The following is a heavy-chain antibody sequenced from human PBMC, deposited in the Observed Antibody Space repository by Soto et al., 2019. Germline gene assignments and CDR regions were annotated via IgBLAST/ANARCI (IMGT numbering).Heavy chain of an antibody. CDR3: AGAPCIVGATKVHVHWFDP. D-gene: IGHD1-26*01. Sequence: ASVKVSCKASGYTFTSYGISWVLQAPGQGLEWMGWISAYNGNTNYAQKLQGRVTMTTDTSTSTAYMELRSLRSDDTAVYYCAGAPCIVGATKVHVHWFDPLGQGPLVTGSS. CDR2: ISAYNGNT. CDR1: GYTFTSYG. V-gene: IGHV1-18*01. J-gene: IGHJ5*02.